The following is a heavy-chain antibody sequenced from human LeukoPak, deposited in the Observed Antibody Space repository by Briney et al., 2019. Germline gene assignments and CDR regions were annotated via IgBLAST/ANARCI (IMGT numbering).Heavy chain of an antibody. CDR3: ARDVNTAGDY. Sequence: GGSLRLSCVASGFTFSSDSMKWVRQAPGKGLEWVSSISSSSSYIYYADSVKGRFTISRDNAKNSLYLQMNSLRAEDTAVYYCARDVNTAGDYWGQGTLVTVSS. CDR2: ISSSSSYI. D-gene: IGHD5-18*01. J-gene: IGHJ4*02. V-gene: IGHV3-21*01. CDR1: GFTFSSDS.